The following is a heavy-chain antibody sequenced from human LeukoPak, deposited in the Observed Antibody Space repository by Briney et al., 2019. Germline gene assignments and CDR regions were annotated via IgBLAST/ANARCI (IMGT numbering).Heavy chain of an antibody. CDR2: IIPILGIA. CDR1: GGTFSSYA. D-gene: IGHD4-17*01. CDR3: ARGDYGDSPVHFDY. V-gene: IGHV1-69*04. Sequence: SVKASCKASGGTFSSYAISWVRQAPGQGLEWMGRIIPILGIANYAQKFQGRVTITADKSTSTAYMELSSLRSEDTAVYYCARGDYGDSPVHFDYWGQGTLVTVSS. J-gene: IGHJ4*02.